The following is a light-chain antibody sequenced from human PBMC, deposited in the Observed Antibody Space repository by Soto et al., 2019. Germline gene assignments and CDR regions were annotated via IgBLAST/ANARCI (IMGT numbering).Light chain of an antibody. Sequence: EIVMPQSPATLSVSPGERATLSCRASESVSSNLAWYQQKPGQAPRLLIYDASNRATGIPARFSGSGSGTDFTLTISSLEPEDFAVYYCQQRSNWLITFGQGTRLEI. CDR2: DAS. CDR1: ESVSSN. CDR3: QQRSNWLIT. J-gene: IGKJ5*01. V-gene: IGKV3-11*01.